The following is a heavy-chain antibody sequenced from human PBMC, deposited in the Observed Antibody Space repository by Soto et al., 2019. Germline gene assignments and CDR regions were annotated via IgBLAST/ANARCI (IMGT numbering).Heavy chain of an antibody. J-gene: IGHJ5*02. CDR3: ARAYESNKYWFDP. V-gene: IGHV1-69*13. CDR2: IIPIFGAA. Sequence: SVKVSCKASGGSFSSYIINWVRQAPGQGLEWMGGIIPIFGAANYAQEFQDRVTIIADESTDTAYMELRSLRSEDTALYYCARAYESNKYWFDPWGQGTLVTVSS. D-gene: IGHD2-8*01. CDR1: GGSFSSYI.